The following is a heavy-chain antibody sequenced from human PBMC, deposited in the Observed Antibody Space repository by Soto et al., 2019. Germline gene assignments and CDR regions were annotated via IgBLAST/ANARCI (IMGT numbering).Heavy chain of an antibody. J-gene: IGHJ4*02. Sequence: GGSLRLSCAASGFPFSHYWMTWLRRAPGKGLECVATINQDASEKKYVDSVKGRFTISRDNAKNSLYLQINSLRAEDTAVYYCARGGASLGRLEYWGQGTLVTVSS. V-gene: IGHV3-7*05. CDR2: INQDASEK. D-gene: IGHD2-15*01. CDR1: GFPFSHYW. CDR3: ARGGASLGRLEY.